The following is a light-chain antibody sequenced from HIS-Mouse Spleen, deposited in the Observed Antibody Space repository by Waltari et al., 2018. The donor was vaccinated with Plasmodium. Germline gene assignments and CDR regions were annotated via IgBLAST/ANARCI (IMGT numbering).Light chain of an antibody. CDR2: QDS. V-gene: IGLV3-1*01. CDR1: KLGDKY. Sequence: SYELTQPPSVSVSPGQTASITCSGDKLGDKYACWYQQKPGQSPVLVIYQDSKRPSGLPERFAVSNSGNTATVTSSGTQAMYEADYYCQAWDSSTVVFGGGTKLTVL. J-gene: IGLJ2*01. CDR3: QAWDSSTVV.